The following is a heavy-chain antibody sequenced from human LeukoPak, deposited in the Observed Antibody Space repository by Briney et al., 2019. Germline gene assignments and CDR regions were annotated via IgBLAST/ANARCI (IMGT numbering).Heavy chain of an antibody. J-gene: IGHJ4*02. D-gene: IGHD2-15*01. V-gene: IGHV4-59*01. CDR1: GGSISSYY. CDR3: AREDCSGGSCSFDY. CDR2: IYYSGST. Sequence: SETLSLTCTVSGGSISSYYWSWIRQPPGKGLEWIGYIYYSGSTNYNPSLKSRVTISVDTSKNQFSLKLSSVTAADTAVYYCAREDCSGGSCSFDYWGQGTLVTVSS.